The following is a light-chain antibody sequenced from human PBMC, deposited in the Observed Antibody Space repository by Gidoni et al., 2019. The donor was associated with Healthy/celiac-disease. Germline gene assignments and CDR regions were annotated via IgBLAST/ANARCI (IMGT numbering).Light chain of an antibody. CDR1: QVVSSY. V-gene: IGKV3-11*01. Sequence: SQVVSSYLAWYQQKPGQAPRLLIYDASNRSTGIPARFSGSGSGTYFTLTISSLEPEDFAVYYCQQRSNWPPLFTFGPGTKVDIK. J-gene: IGKJ3*01. CDR3: QQRSNWPPLFT. CDR2: DAS.